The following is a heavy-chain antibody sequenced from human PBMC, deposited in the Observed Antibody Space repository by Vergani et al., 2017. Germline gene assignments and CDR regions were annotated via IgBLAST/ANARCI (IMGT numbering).Heavy chain of an antibody. CDR3: ARADDDSSGYYTPFDY. Sequence: QVQLQESGPGLVKPSETLSLTCTVSGGSISSYYWSWIRQPAGKGLEWIGRIYTSGSTNYNPSLKSRVTISVDTSKNQFSLRLSSVPAADTAVYYCARADDDSSGYYTPFDYWGRGTLVTVSA. CDR2: IYTSGST. CDR1: GGSISSYY. V-gene: IGHV4-4*07. D-gene: IGHD3-22*01. J-gene: IGHJ4*02.